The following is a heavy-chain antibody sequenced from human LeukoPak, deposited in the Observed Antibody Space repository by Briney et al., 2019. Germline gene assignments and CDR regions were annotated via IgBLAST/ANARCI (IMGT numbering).Heavy chain of an antibody. CDR1: GGSFSGYY. CDR3: ARGDGRSSHDY. CDR2: INHSGST. Sequence: TTSETLSLTCAVYGGSFSGYYWSWIRQPPGRGLEWIGEINHSGSTNYNPSLKSRVTISVDTSKNQFSLKLSSVTAADTAVYYCARGDGRSSHDYWGQGTLVTVSS. J-gene: IGHJ4*02. V-gene: IGHV4-34*01. D-gene: IGHD3-16*01.